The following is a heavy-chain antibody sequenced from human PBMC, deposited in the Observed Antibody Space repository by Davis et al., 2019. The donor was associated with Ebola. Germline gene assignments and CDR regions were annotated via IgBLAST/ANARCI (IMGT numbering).Heavy chain of an antibody. CDR2: ISAYNGNT. Sequence: ASVKVSCKASGYTFTSYGISWVRQAPGQGLEWMGWISAYNGNTNYAQKLQGRVTMTTDTAQSTAYMELRSLRSDDTAVYYCARVGIYDCWSGYQNWFDPWGQGTLVTVSS. CDR1: GYTFTSYG. CDR3: ARVGIYDCWSGYQNWFDP. D-gene: IGHD3-3*01. J-gene: IGHJ5*02. V-gene: IGHV1-18*01.